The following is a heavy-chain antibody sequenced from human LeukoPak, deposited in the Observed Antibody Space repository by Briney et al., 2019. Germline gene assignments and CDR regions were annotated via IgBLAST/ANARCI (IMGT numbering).Heavy chain of an antibody. V-gene: IGHV1-2*02. CDR1: GYTFNDYY. J-gene: IGHJ4*02. CDR3: ASWGLGLAAAWFDY. D-gene: IGHD6-13*01. CDR2: INPNSGGT. Sequence: ASVKVSCKASGYTFNDYYMHWVRQAPGQGLEWMGWINPNSGGTNYAQKFQGRVTMTRDTSISTAYMELSRLRSDDTAVYCCASWGLGLAAAWFDYWGQGTLVTVSS.